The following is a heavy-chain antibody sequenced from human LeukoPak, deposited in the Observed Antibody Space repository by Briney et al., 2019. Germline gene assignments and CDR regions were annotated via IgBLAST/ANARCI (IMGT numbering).Heavy chain of an antibody. V-gene: IGHV4-39*07. Sequence: PSETLSLTCTVSGGSIRSSYYYWGWIRQPPGKGLEWIGSIYDSGSTYYNPSLKSRVTISVDTSKNQFSLKLSSVTAADTAVYYCARVTYYYDSSGYYGFWYYYGMDVWGQGTTVTVSS. CDR1: GGSIRSSYYY. D-gene: IGHD3-22*01. CDR2: IYDSGST. J-gene: IGHJ6*02. CDR3: ARVTYYYDSSGYYGFWYYYGMDV.